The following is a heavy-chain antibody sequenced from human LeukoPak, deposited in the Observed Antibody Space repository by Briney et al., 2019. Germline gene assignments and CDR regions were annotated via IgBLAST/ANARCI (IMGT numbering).Heavy chain of an antibody. V-gene: IGHV4-59*02. J-gene: IGHJ5*02. Sequence: SETLSLTCVVSGGSVSGYYWGWIRQPPGRGLEWIGYVYYSGSTNYNPSLKSRVTISVDTSKNQFSLKLSSVTAADTAVYYCARARCSGGSCYSQVGWFDPWGQGALVTVSS. CDR2: VYYSGST. CDR3: ARARCSGGSCYSQVGWFDP. D-gene: IGHD2-15*01. CDR1: GGSVSGYY.